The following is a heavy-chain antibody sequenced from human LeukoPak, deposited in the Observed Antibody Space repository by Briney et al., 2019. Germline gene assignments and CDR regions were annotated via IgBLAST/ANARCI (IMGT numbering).Heavy chain of an antibody. V-gene: IGHV3-23*01. CDR3: AKKWLLYGYFDY. D-gene: IGHD5-12*01. Sequence: GGSLRLSCTASGFTFSNFKMNWVRQAPRKGLEWVSVISGGGDSTYYADSVKGRFTISRDNSKSTLYLQMNSLRAEDTAVYYCAKKWLLYGYFDYWGQGTLVTVSS. CDR2: ISGGGDST. J-gene: IGHJ4*02. CDR1: GFTFSNFK.